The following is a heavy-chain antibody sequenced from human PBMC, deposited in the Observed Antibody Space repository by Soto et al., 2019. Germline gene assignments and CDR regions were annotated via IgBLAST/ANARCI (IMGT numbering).Heavy chain of an antibody. CDR2: INHSGST. CDR3: ARVHAMIVLPRDSFDI. CDR1: GGSFSGYY. Sequence: SETLSLTCAVYGGSFSGYYWSWIRQPPGKGLEWIGEINHSGSTNYNPSLKSRVTISVDTSKNQFSLKLSSVTAADTAVYYCARVHAMIVLPRDSFDIWGQGTMVTVSS. J-gene: IGHJ3*02. D-gene: IGHD3-22*01. V-gene: IGHV4-34*01.